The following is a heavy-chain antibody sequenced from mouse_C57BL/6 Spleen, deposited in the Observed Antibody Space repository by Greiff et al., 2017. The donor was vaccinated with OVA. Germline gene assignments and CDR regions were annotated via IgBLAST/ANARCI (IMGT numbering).Heavy chain of an antibody. CDR1: GYTFTGYW. CDR2: ILPGSGST. Sequence: QVQLKQSGAELMKPGASVKLSCKATGYTFTGYWIEWVKQRPGHGLEWIGEILPGSGSTNYNEKFKGKATFTADTSSNTAYMQLSSLTTEDSAIYYCARDPYYCGSSYLFAYWGQGTLVTVSA. CDR3: ARDPYYCGSSYLFAY. D-gene: IGHD1-1*01. J-gene: IGHJ3*01. V-gene: IGHV1-9*01.